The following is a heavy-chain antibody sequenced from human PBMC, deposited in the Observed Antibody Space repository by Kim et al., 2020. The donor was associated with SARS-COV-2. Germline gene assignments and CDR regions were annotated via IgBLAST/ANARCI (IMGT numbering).Heavy chain of an antibody. CDR3: AKDTRMLYYDFWGNYYMDV. CDR2: ISWNSGSI. D-gene: IGHD3-3*01. Sequence: GGSLRLSCAASGFTFGDYAMHWVRQAPGKGLEWVSGISWNSGSIGYADSVKGRFTISRDNAKNSLYLQMNSLRAEDTALYYCAKDTRMLYYDFWGNYYMDVWGKGTTVTVSS. CDR1: GFTFGDYA. V-gene: IGHV3-9*01. J-gene: IGHJ6*03.